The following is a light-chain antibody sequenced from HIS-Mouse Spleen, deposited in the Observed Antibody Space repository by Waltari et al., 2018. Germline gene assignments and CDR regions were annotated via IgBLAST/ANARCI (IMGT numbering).Light chain of an antibody. Sequence: QSALTQPASVSGSPGQSITISCTGTSSDVGSYNLVSWYQQHPGKAPKLMIYEGGKRPSGVSNRFSGSKSGNTASLTLSGLQAEDEADYYCCSYAGSSTYVFGTGTKVTVL. CDR1: SSDVGSYNL. CDR2: EGG. J-gene: IGLJ1*01. V-gene: IGLV2-23*01. CDR3: CSYAGSSTYV.